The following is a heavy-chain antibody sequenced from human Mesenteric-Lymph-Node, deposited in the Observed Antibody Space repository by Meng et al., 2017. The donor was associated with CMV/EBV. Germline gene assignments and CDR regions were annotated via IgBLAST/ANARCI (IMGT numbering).Heavy chain of an antibody. D-gene: IGHD3-10*01. CDR2: INHSGST. J-gene: IGHJ5*02. Sequence: GSFSGQYWSWIRQPPGKGLEWIGEINHSGSTNYKSSLKSRVTITVDTSKNQFSLKLTSVTAADTAVYYCARMDYYGSGSWRRNRFDPWGQGTLVTVSS. CDR3: ARMDYYGSGSWRRNRFDP. V-gene: IGHV4-34*01. CDR1: GSFSGQY.